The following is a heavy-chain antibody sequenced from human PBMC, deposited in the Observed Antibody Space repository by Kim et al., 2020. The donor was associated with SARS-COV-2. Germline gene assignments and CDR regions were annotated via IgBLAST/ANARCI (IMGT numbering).Heavy chain of an antibody. D-gene: IGHD2-2*01. J-gene: IGHJ3*02. CDR3: ARVGCSSTSCPDAFDI. Sequence: SLKSRVTISVDTSKNQFSLKLSSVTAADTAVYYCARVGCSSTSCPDAFDIWGQGTMVTVSS. V-gene: IGHV4-59*01.